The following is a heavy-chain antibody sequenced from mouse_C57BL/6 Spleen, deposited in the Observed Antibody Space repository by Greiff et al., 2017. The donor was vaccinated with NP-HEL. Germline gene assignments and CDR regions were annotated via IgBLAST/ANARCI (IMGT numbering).Heavy chain of an antibody. Sequence: VQLQQPGAELVKPGASVKLSCKASGYTFTSYWMHWVKQRPGRGLEWIGRIDPNSGGTKYNEKFKSKATLTVDKPSSTAYMQLSSLTSEDSAVYDCARTISIYYGSSPLAMDYWGQGTSVTVSS. J-gene: IGHJ4*01. CDR3: ARTISIYYGSSPLAMDY. V-gene: IGHV1-72*01. D-gene: IGHD1-1*01. CDR2: IDPNSGGT. CDR1: GYTFTSYW.